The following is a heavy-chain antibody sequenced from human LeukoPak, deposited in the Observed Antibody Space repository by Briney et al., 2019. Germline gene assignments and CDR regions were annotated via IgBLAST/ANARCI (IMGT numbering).Heavy chain of an antibody. J-gene: IGHJ4*02. V-gene: IGHV4-34*01. CDR2: INHSGST. Sequence: PSETLSLTCAVYGGSFSGYYWSWIRQPPGKGLEWIGEINHSGSTNYNPSLKSRVTISVDTSKNQFSLKLSSVNAADTAVYYCARRRGYSYGPFDYWGQGTLVTVSS. CDR1: GGSFSGYY. D-gene: IGHD5-18*01. CDR3: ARRRGYSYGPFDY.